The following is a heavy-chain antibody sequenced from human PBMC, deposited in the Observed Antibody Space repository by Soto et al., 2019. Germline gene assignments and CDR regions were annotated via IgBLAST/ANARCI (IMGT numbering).Heavy chain of an antibody. D-gene: IGHD5-12*01. V-gene: IGHV4-59*08. CDR1: GGSISSYY. CDR2: IYYSGST. Sequence: SETLSLTCTVSGGSISSYYWSWIRQPPGKGLEWIGYIYYSGSTNYNPSLKSRVTISVDTSKNQFSLKLSSVTAADTAVYYCARLAGRYDYPWIDPWGQGTLVTVSS. J-gene: IGHJ5*02. CDR3: ARLAGRYDYPWIDP.